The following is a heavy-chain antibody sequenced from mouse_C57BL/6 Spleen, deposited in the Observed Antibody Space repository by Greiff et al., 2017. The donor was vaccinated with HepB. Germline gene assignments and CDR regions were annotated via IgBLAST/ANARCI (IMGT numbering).Heavy chain of an antibody. CDR1: GYAFSSYW. D-gene: IGHD1-1*01. J-gene: IGHJ2*01. CDR3: ARSKVVADYFDY. CDR2: IYPGDGDT. Sequence: QVQLKQSGAELVKPGASVKISCKASGYAFSSYWMNWVKQRPGKGLEWIGQIYPGDGDTNYNGKFKGKATLTADKSSSTAYMQLSSLTSEDSAVYFCARSKVVADYFDYWGQGTTLTVSS. V-gene: IGHV1-80*01.